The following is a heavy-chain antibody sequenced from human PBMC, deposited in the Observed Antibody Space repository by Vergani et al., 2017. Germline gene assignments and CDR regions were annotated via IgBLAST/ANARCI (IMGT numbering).Heavy chain of an antibody. CDR1: GFTFSDYA. CDR2: IRYDGTKR. CDR3: TKAGQYDSDNFHDS. J-gene: IGHJ1*01. V-gene: IGHV3-30*02. D-gene: IGHD3-22*01. Sequence: QVRLVESGRGVVQPGGSLRLSCAASGFTFSDYAMHWVRQAPGKGLEWVAFIRYDGTKRFYGDSVKGRFTISRDNSQTTVFLQMNSLRADDSAVYYCTKAGQYDSDNFHDSWGQGALVTVAS.